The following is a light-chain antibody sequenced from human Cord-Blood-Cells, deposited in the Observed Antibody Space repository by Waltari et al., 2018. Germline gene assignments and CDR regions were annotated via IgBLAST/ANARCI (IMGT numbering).Light chain of an antibody. V-gene: IGKV3-20*01. J-gene: IGKJ3*01. CDR3: QQYGSSFT. CDR1: QRVSSSY. Sequence: EIVLTQSPRTLSLSPGERATLSCRASQRVSSSYLAWYQQKPGQAPRLLIYGASSRATGIPDRFSGSGSGTDFTLTISRLEPEDFAVYYCQQYGSSFTFGPGTKVDIK. CDR2: GAS.